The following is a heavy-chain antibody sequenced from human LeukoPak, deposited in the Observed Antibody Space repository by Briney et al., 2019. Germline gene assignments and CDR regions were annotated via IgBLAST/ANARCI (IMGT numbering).Heavy chain of an antibody. Sequence: SVKVSCKASGGTFSSYAISWVRQAPGQGLEWMGRIIPILGIANYAQKFQGRVTLTADKSTSTAYMELSSLRSEDTAVYYCAREGDIVVVVGSYFDYWGQGTLVTVSS. CDR1: GGTFSSYA. CDR3: AREGDIVVVVGSYFDY. D-gene: IGHD2-15*01. CDR2: IIPILGIA. V-gene: IGHV1-69*04. J-gene: IGHJ4*02.